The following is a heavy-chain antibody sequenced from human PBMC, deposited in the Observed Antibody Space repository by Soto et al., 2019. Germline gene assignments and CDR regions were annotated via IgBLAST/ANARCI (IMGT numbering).Heavy chain of an antibody. CDR3: AKVDYGYYYGMDV. V-gene: IGHV3-30*18. J-gene: IGHJ6*02. CDR2: ISYDGSNK. D-gene: IGHD3-10*01. CDR1: GFTFSSYG. Sequence: GGSLRLSCAASGFTFSSYGMHWVRQAPGKGLEWVAVISYDGSNKYYADSVKGRFTISRDNSKNTLYLQMNSLRAEDTAVYYCAKVDYGYYYGMDVWGQGTTVTVSS.